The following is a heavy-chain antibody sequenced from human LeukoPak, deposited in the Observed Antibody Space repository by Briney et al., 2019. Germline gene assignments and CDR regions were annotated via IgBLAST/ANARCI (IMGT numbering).Heavy chain of an antibody. D-gene: IGHD3-10*01. Sequence: PSETLSLTRTVSGGSFSSDYWSWIRQPPGKGLEWIGYINYSGTTNYNPSLKSRVTLSVDTSKNQFSLRLTSVTAADTAVYYCARGPEGSGSYIFDYWGQGTLVTVSS. CDR3: ARGPEGSGSYIFDY. J-gene: IGHJ4*02. CDR2: INYSGTT. CDR1: GGSFSSDY. V-gene: IGHV4-59*01.